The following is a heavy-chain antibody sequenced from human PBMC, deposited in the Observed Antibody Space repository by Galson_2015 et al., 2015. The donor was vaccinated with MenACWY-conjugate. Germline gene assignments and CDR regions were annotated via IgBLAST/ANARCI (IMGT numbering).Heavy chain of an antibody. D-gene: IGHD6-13*01. J-gene: IGHJ4*02. CDR2: IYYSGST. V-gene: IGHV4-61*05. CDR3: ARHEDSIAAAGTGWR. CDR1: GGSISSSSYY. Sequence: ETLSLTCTVSGGSISSSSYYWGWIRQPPGKGLEWIGYIYYSGSTNYNPSLKSRVTISVDTSKNQFSLKLSSVTAADTALYYCARHEDSIAAAGTGWRWGQGTLVTVSS.